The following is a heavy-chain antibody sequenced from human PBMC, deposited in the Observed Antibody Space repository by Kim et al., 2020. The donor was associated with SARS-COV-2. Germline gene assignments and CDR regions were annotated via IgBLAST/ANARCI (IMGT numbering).Heavy chain of an antibody. V-gene: IGHV7-4-1*02. Sequence: VSVKVSCKASGYTFTSYAMNWVRQAPGQGLEWMGWINTNTGNPTYAQGFTGRFVFSLDTSVSTAYLQISSLKAEDTAVYYCARDLEQQLVLYYYYYMDVWGKGTTVTVSS. CDR3: ARDLEQQLVLYYYYYMDV. D-gene: IGHD6-13*01. CDR1: GYTFTSYA. J-gene: IGHJ6*03. CDR2: INTNTGNP.